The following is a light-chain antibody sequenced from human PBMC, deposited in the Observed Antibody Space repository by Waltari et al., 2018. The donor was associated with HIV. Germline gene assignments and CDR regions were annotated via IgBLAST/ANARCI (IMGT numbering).Light chain of an antibody. Sequence: QSALTQPAFVSGSRGESITISCTGTGSDVGGYNYVSWYHQQPGKAPKLLIYAVSNRPSGVSNRFSGSKSGNTASLTVSGLQTEDEADYYCSSYTNRVTWVFGGGTRLTVL. J-gene: IGLJ3*02. CDR3: SSYTNRVTWV. CDR2: AVS. CDR1: GSDVGGYNY. V-gene: IGLV2-14*01.